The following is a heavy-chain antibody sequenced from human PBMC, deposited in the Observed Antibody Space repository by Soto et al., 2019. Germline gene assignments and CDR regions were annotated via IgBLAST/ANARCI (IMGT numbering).Heavy chain of an antibody. CDR3: ARVKGRGYNYGDYYYYGMDV. J-gene: IGHJ6*02. D-gene: IGHD5-18*01. CDR1: GFTFSSYG. CDR2: ISYDGTNK. V-gene: IGHV3-30*03. Sequence: GWSLRLSCVASGFTFSSYGMHWVRQAPGKGLEWVAVISYDGTNKYHGDSVKGRFTISKDNSKNMVYLQMNSLRAEDTAVYYCARVKGRGYNYGDYYYYGMDVWGQGTTVTVS.